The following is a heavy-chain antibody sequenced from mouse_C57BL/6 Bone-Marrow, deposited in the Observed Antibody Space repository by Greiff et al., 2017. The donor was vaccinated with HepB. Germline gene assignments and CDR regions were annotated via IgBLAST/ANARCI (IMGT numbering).Heavy chain of an antibody. CDR1: GFNIKDDY. CDR3: TGSYYGSSYEDFDY. D-gene: IGHD1-1*01. Sequence: EVHLVESGAELVRPGASVKLSCTASGFNIKDDYMHWVKQRPEQGLEWIGWIDPENGDTEYASKFQGKATITADTSSNTAYLQLSSLTSEDTAVYYCTGSYYGSSYEDFDYWGQGTTLTVSS. J-gene: IGHJ2*01. V-gene: IGHV14-4*01. CDR2: IDPENGDT.